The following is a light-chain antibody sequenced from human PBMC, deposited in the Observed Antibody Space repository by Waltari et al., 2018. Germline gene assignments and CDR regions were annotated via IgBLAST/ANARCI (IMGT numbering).Light chain of an antibody. Sequence: ETVMTQSPATLSVSPGGRATLPCRASQSLGTNLAWYQQKPGQAPRLLIYGASSRATGVPARFSGSGSGTDFTLTISSLQSEDFVVYYCQQYNNWPLYTFGQWTKLEI. CDR2: GAS. V-gene: IGKV3-15*01. CDR3: QQYNNWPLYT. J-gene: IGKJ2*01. CDR1: QSLGTN.